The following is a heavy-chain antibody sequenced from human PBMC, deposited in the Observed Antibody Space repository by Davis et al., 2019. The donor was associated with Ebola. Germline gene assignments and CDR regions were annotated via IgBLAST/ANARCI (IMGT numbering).Heavy chain of an antibody. D-gene: IGHD1-1*01. CDR3: ASLRRTITGMDDAFDI. V-gene: IGHV5-51*03. Sequence: PGESLKISCKDSGDSFTSHWIGWVRQTPGKGLEWMGIIYTGDSDTRYSPSFRGQVTISADKSIKTAFLQWSSLRASDTAMYYCASLRRTITGMDDAFDIWGQGTMVTVSS. CDR1: GDSFTSHW. J-gene: IGHJ3*02. CDR2: IYTGDSDT.